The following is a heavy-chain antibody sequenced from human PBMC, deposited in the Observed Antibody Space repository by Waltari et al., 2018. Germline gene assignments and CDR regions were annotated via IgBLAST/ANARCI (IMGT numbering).Heavy chain of an antibody. CDR3: ARVRSSWPKLFDY. CDR1: GGSFSGYY. V-gene: IGHV4-34*01. Sequence: QLQLQQWGAGLLKPSDTLSLPCAVYGGSFSGYYWSWIRQPPGKGLEWSGEINHSGSTNYNPSLKSRVTISVDTSKNQFSLKLSSVTAADTAVYYCARVRSSWPKLFDYWGQGTLVTVSS. J-gene: IGHJ4*02. D-gene: IGHD6-13*01. CDR2: INHSGST.